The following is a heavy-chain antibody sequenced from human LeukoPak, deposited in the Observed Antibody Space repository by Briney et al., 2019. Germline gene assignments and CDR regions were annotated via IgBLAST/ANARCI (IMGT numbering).Heavy chain of an antibody. CDR1: GFTFSNYW. D-gene: IGHD3-10*01. J-gene: IGHJ4*02. V-gene: IGHV3-7*01. CDR3: ARDSDHVRDY. Sequence: GGSLRLSCAASGFTFSNYWMNWVRQAPGKWLEWVANIKQDGSKKYYVGSVRGRFTISRDNAKNSLYLQMNSLRAEDTAVYFCARDSDHVRDYWGQGTLVTVSS. CDR2: IKQDGSKK.